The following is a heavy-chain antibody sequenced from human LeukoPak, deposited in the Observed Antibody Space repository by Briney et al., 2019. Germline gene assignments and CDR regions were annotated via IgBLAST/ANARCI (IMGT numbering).Heavy chain of an antibody. V-gene: IGHV5-51*04. CDR2: IYPGDSDT. J-gene: IGHJ3*02. Sequence: GESLKISCKGSGYSFTSYWIGWVRQMPGKGQEWMGIIYPGDSDTRYSPSFQGQVTISADKPISTAYLQWSSLKASDTAMYYCATLGALGYCSSTSCYRALDAFDIWGQGTMVTVSS. CDR3: ATLGALGYCSSTSCYRALDAFDI. CDR1: GYSFTSYW. D-gene: IGHD2-2*02.